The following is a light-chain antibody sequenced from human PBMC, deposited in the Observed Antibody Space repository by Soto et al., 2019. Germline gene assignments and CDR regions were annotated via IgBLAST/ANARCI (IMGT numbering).Light chain of an antibody. J-gene: IGKJ1*01. CDR2: HAS. CDR3: QQYDDWPRT. V-gene: IGKV3-15*01. Sequence: EIVLTQSPATLSVSPGERGTLSCRASQSIRNNLAWYQQKPGQPPRLLIYHASITATGILARFSGGGSGTEFILSISSLQSEDFAVYYCQQYDDWPRTFGQGTKVEIK. CDR1: QSIRNN.